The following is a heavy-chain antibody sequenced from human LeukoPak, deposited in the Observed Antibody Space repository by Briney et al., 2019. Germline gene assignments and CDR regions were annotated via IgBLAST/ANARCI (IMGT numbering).Heavy chain of an antibody. Sequence: GGSLRLSCTASGFTFSSHAMSWVREAPGQGLQLVSAISGSGDSTYYADSGKGRFTISRDNSKNTLYLEMNSLRAEDTAVYYCAKTDSYIAAADIDYWGQGTLVTVSS. CDR3: AKTDSYIAAADIDY. D-gene: IGHD6-13*01. CDR1: GFTFSSHA. V-gene: IGHV3-23*01. CDR2: ISGSGDST. J-gene: IGHJ4*02.